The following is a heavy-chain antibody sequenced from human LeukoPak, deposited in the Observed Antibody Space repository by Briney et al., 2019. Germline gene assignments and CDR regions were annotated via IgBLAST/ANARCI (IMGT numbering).Heavy chain of an antibody. J-gene: IGHJ4*02. Sequence: GGSLRLSCAAPGFSFSSNWMGWVRQAPGKGLEWVAHIKRDGSQKYYLDSVKGRFTISRDNAKNSLYLQMNSRRVEDTAVYYCARDYWRSIDHWGQGTLVTVSS. CDR2: IKRDGSQK. V-gene: IGHV3-7*01. CDR3: ARDYWRSIDH. CDR1: GFSFSSNW. D-gene: IGHD1-1*01.